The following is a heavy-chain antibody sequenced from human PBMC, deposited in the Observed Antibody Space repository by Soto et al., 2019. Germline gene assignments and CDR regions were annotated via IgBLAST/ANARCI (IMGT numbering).Heavy chain of an antibody. CDR3: AREGYYSGSGTYSPPRFYGMDV. J-gene: IGHJ6*02. V-gene: IGHV1-18*01. D-gene: IGHD3-10*01. CDR2: ISDYNGNT. Sequence: QAQLVQSGVEVKKAGASVKVSCKASGYTFSSYGISWARQAPGQGLEWMGWISDYNGNTQYAQKFQGRVFMTTDTAMRTDYMELRGLRSDDTAVYFCAREGYYSGSGTYSPPRFYGMDVWGQGTTVTVSS. CDR1: GYTFSSYG.